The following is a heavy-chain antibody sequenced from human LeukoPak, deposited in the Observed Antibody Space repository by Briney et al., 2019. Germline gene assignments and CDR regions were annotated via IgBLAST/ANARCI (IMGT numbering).Heavy chain of an antibody. CDR1: GFTFTSYA. Sequence: GVLRLSCAASGFTFTSYAMSWVGPGPGRGLERVSAISGSGVRTYYADSVKGRFTISRDNSKNTLYLQMNSLRAEDTAVYYCAKDYSGGYGGYFDYGGQGTLVTVSS. CDR3: AKDYSGGYGGYFDY. V-gene: IGHV3-23*01. CDR2: ISGSGVRT. D-gene: IGHD6-19*01. J-gene: IGHJ4*02.